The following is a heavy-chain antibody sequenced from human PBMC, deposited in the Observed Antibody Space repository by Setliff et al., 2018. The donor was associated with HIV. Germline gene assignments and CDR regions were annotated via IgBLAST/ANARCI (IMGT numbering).Heavy chain of an antibody. Sequence: TSETLSLTCTVSGGSISSYYWSWIRQSPGKGLEWIGYIYTSGSTNYNPSLKSRVTISVDTSKNQFSLKLSSVTAADTAVYYCARGLSFYDPGGFDYWGQGTLVTVSS. J-gene: IGHJ4*02. CDR3: ARGLSFYDPGGFDY. CDR1: GGSISSYY. CDR2: IYTSGST. V-gene: IGHV4-4*09. D-gene: IGHD3-22*01.